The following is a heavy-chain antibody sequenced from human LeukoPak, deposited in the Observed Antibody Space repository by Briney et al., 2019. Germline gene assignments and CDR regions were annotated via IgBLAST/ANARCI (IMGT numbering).Heavy chain of an antibody. CDR1: GGSSGSNY. V-gene: IGHV4-59*01. CDR2: IYYSGST. D-gene: IGHD3-16*01. J-gene: IGHJ6*03. CDR3: ARETSQKGAHYMDV. Sequence: PSETLSLTCTVSGGSSGSNYWSWIRQPPGKGLEWIGYIYYSGSTNYNPSLKSRVTISVDTSKNQFSLKLTSVTAADTAVYYCARETSQKGAHYMDVWGKGTTVTISS.